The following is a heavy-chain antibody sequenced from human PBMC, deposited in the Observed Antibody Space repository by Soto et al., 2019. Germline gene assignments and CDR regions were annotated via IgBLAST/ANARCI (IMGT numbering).Heavy chain of an antibody. J-gene: IGHJ3*02. V-gene: IGHV4-59*08. CDR3: ARLAWGNAFDI. CDR2: IYYSGST. Sequence: SETLSLTCTVSGGSISSYYWSWIRQPPGKGLEWIGYIYYSGSTNYNPSLKSRVTISVDTSKNQFSLKLSFVTAADTAVYYCARLAWGNAFDIWGQGTMVTVSS. CDR1: GGSISSYY. D-gene: IGHD3-16*01.